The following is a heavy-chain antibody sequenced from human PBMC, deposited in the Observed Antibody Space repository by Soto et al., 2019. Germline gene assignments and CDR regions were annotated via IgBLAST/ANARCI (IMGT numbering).Heavy chain of an antibody. CDR2: IYYSGST. Sequence: PSETLSLTCSVSGGSISGYYWSWIRQTPEKGLEWIGYIYYSGSTNYNPSLKSRVTMSVDTSKNQFSLKMSSVTAADTAVYYCARLATRYYFDYWGQGTLVTVSS. D-gene: IGHD1-1*01. CDR3: ARLATRYYFDY. CDR1: GGSISGYY. J-gene: IGHJ4*02. V-gene: IGHV4-59*01.